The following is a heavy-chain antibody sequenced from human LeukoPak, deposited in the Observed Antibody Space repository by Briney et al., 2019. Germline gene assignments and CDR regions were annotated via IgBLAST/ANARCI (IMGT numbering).Heavy chain of an antibody. V-gene: IGHV4-30-4*01. Sequence: SETLSLTCTVSGGSINSGAHYWSWIRQPPGKGLEWFGYIYYSGSTYYNPSLKSRVTISVDTSKNQFSLKLRSVTAADTAVFYCARSDAPYYEGEVYFDYWGQGTLVTVSS. D-gene: IGHD3-22*01. J-gene: IGHJ4*02. CDR1: GGSINSGAHY. CDR3: ARSDAPYYEGEVYFDY. CDR2: IYYSGST.